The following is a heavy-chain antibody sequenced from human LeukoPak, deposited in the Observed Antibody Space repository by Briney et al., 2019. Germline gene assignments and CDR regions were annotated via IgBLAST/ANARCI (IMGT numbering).Heavy chain of an antibody. Sequence: PGGSLRLSCAASGFTFSSYWMHWVRQAPGKGLVWVSRINSDGSSTSYADSVKGRFTISRDNAKNTLYLQMNSLRAEDTAVYYCARVGVYYYDSSGYPATPFDYWGQGTLVTVSS. D-gene: IGHD3-22*01. J-gene: IGHJ4*02. CDR2: INSDGSST. CDR1: GFTFSSYW. V-gene: IGHV3-74*01. CDR3: ARVGVYYYDSSGYPATPFDY.